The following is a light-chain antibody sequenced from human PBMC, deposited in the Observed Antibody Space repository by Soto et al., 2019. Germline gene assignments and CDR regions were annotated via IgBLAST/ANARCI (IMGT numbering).Light chain of an antibody. CDR2: AAS. V-gene: IGKV1-39*01. Sequence: DIQMTQSPSSLSASVGDRVTITCRASQSITNYLNWYQQRPGKAPQLLIYAASNLQSGVPSRFSGTGSGTNFPLTISSLQPEDFASYYCQQTYSTPVTFGGGTKVEIK. J-gene: IGKJ4*01. CDR3: QQTYSTPVT. CDR1: QSITNY.